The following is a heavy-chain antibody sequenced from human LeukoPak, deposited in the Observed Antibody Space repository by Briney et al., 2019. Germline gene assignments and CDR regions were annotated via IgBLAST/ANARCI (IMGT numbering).Heavy chain of an antibody. Sequence: ASVKVSCKASGGTLSSYAISWVRQAPGQGLEWMGGIIPIFGTANYAQKFQGRVTITADESTSTAYMELSSLRSEDTAVYYCARCDSSSCGPYRGDDAFDIWGQGTMVTVSS. CDR3: ARCDSSSCGPYRGDDAFDI. V-gene: IGHV1-69*13. CDR2: IIPIFGTA. J-gene: IGHJ3*02. D-gene: IGHD6-13*01. CDR1: GGTLSSYA.